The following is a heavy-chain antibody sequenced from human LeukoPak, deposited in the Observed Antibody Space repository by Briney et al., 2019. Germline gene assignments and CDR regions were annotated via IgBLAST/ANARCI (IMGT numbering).Heavy chain of an antibody. Sequence: GGSLRLSCAASGFTFSSYDMHWVRQATGKGLEWVSAIGTAGDTYYPGSVKGRFTISRENAKNSLYLQMNSLRAGDTAVYYCARGDWITMVRGGYGMDVWGQGTTVTVSS. CDR3: ARGDWITMVRGGYGMDV. CDR1: GFTFSSYD. CDR2: IGTAGDT. J-gene: IGHJ6*02. V-gene: IGHV3-13*01. D-gene: IGHD3-10*01.